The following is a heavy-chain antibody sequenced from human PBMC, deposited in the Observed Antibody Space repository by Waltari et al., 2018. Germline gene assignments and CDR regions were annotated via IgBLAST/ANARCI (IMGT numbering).Heavy chain of an antibody. CDR2: IYSGGST. J-gene: IGHJ6*03. V-gene: IGHV3-23*03. D-gene: IGHD3-9*01. Sequence: EVQLLESGGGLVQPGGSLRLSCAASGFTSSSYAMSWVRQSPGQGLEWVSVIYSGGSTYYADSVKGRFTISRDNSKNTLYLQMNSLRAEDTAVYYCAKVKTYYDILTGFTGYYYMDVWGKGTTVTVSS. CDR3: AKVKTYYDILTGFTGYYYMDV. CDR1: GFTSSSYA.